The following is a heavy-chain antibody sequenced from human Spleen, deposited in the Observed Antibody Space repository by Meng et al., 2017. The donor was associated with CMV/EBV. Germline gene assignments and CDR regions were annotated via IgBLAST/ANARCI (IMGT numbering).Heavy chain of an antibody. Sequence: QVPLQHWGAGLLEPSETLSLTCAVYGGSFSCYYWSWFRQPPGTGLEWIGEINHSGSTNYNPSLKSRVTISVDTSKNQFSLKLSSVTAADTAVYYLARGNAGTNNYWGQGTLVTVSS. J-gene: IGHJ4*02. V-gene: IGHV4-34*01. CDR3: ARGNAGTNNY. CDR2: INHSGST. D-gene: IGHD1-7*01. CDR1: GGSFSCYY.